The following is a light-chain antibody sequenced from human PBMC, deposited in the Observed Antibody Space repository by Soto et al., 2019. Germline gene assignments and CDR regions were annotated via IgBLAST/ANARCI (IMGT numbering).Light chain of an antibody. J-gene: IGLJ2*01. CDR3: QSYDSRRSVV. CDR2: GNS. V-gene: IGLV1-40*01. CDR1: SSNIGAGYD. Sequence: QSVLTQPPSVSGAPGQRVTISCTGSSSNIGAGYDVHWYQQLPGTAPKILIYGNSNRPSGVPDRFSGSKSGTSASLAITGLQAEDAADYYCQSYDSRRSVVFGGGTKLTVL.